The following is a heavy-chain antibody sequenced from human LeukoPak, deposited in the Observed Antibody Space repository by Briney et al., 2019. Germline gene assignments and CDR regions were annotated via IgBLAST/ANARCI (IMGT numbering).Heavy chain of an antibody. V-gene: IGHV3-43*02. Sequence: PGGSLRLYCAASGFTFDDYAMHWVRQAPGKGLEWVSLISGDGGSTYYADSVKGRFTISRDNSKNSLYLQMNSLRTEDTALYYCAKDPAYCSGGSCYPRYFQHWGQGTLVTVSS. CDR3: AKDPAYCSGGSCYPRYFQH. J-gene: IGHJ1*01. D-gene: IGHD2-15*01. CDR1: GFTFDDYA. CDR2: ISGDGGST.